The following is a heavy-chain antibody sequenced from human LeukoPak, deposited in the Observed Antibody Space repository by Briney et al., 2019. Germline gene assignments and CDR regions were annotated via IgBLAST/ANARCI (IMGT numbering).Heavy chain of an antibody. D-gene: IGHD5-24*01. V-gene: IGHV4-34*01. CDR1: GGSFSGYY. Sequence: SETLSLTCAVYGGSFSGYYWSWVRQPPGKGLEWIGEINHSGSTNYNPSLKSRVTISVDTSKSQFSLKLNSVTAADTAMYYCARGRDPYWGQGTLVTVSS. CDR3: ARGRDPY. J-gene: IGHJ4*02. CDR2: INHSGST.